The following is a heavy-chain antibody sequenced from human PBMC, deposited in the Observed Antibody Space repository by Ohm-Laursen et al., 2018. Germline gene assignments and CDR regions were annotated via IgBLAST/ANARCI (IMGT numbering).Heavy chain of an antibody. Sequence: GSLRLSCAASGFTVSSNYMSWVRQAPGKGLEWVSVIYSGGGTNYAESVKGQFTISRDNSKNTLYLQMNSLRAEDTAVYYCARSIKDYGDYGWGQGTLVTVSS. CDR1: GFTVSSNY. V-gene: IGHV3-53*01. D-gene: IGHD4-17*01. CDR3: ARSIKDYGDYG. CDR2: IYSGGGT. J-gene: IGHJ4*02.